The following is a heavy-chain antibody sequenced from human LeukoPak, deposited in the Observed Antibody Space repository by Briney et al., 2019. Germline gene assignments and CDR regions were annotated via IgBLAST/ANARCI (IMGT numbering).Heavy chain of an antibody. CDR3: AREYSRYSGTYYDY. CDR2: IIPILGIA. D-gene: IGHD5-12*01. Sequence: SVKVSCKASGGTFSSYAISWVRQAPGQGLEWMGRIIPILGIANYAQKFQGRVTITADKSTSTAYMELSSLRSEDTAVYYCAREYSRYSGTYYDYWGQGTLVTVSS. J-gene: IGHJ4*02. V-gene: IGHV1-69*04. CDR1: GGTFSSYA.